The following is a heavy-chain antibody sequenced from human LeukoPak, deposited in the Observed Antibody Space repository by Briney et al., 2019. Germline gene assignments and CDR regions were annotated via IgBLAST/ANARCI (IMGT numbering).Heavy chain of an antibody. V-gene: IGHV4-59*01. J-gene: IGHJ4*02. CDR2: IYYNGST. D-gene: IGHD3-16*01. CDR1: GGSISSYY. Sequence: SETLSLTCTVSGGSISSYYWSWLRQPPGKGLEWIGYIYYNGSTKYNPTLKSRVTISVDTSKNQFSLNLSSVTAADTAVYYCARVITVRGVIFDYWGQGTLVTVSS. CDR3: ARVITVRGVIFDY.